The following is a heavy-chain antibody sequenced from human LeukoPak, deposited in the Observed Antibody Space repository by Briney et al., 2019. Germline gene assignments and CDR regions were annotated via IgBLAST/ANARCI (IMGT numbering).Heavy chain of an antibody. Sequence: GGSLRLSCAASGFSFSSYGMHWVRQAPGKGLEWVTFIRYDGSDKYYPDSVKGRFTISRDNSKNTLYLQMNSLRAEDTAVYYCAYTEEAPQPWFDPWGQGTLVTVSS. J-gene: IGHJ5*02. CDR3: AYTEEAPQPWFDP. D-gene: IGHD2-2*02. CDR2: IRYDGSDK. CDR1: GFSFSSYG. V-gene: IGHV3-30*02.